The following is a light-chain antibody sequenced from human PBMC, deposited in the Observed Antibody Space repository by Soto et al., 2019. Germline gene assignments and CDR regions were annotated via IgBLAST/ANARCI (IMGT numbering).Light chain of an antibody. V-gene: IGKV3-15*01. CDR3: QQYNNWPYT. CDR1: QSDSSN. Sequence: EIVMTQSPATLSVSPGERATLSCSASQSDSSNLAWYQRKPGQAPRLLIYGASTRATGIPARFSGSGSGTEFTLTISSLQSEDFAVYYCQQYNNWPYTFGQGTKLEIK. CDR2: GAS. J-gene: IGKJ2*01.